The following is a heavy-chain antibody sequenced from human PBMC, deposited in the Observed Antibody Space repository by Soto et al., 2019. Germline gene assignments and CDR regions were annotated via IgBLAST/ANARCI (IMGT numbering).Heavy chain of an antibody. D-gene: IGHD6-19*01. CDR2: ISGSGGST. CDR1: GFTFSSYA. V-gene: IGHV3-23*01. CDR3: AKCKALVIAVAPVDS. Sequence: EVQLLESGGGLVQPGGSLRLSCAASGFTFSSYAMSWVRQAPGKGLEWVSAISGSGGSTYYADSVKGRFTISRDNSKNPLYLQMNSLRAEDTAVYYCAKCKALVIAVAPVDSWGQGTLVTVSS. J-gene: IGHJ4*02.